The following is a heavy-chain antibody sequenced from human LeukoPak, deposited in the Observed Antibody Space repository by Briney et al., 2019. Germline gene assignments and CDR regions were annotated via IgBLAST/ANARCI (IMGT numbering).Heavy chain of an antibody. CDR3: VKGGSSWSLGSDY. D-gene: IGHD6-13*01. Sequence: GGSLRLSCAASGFTFIIYTMHWVRQAPGKGLEWISAISASGGSTYYADSVKGRFTISRDNSKKTLYLQMNSLRNEDTAVYYCVKGGSSWSLGSDYWGQGTLVTVSS. J-gene: IGHJ4*02. CDR1: GFTFIIYT. V-gene: IGHV3-23*01. CDR2: ISASGGST.